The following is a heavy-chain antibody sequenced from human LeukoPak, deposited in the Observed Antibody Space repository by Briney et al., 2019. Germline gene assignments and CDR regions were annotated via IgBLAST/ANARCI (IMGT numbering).Heavy chain of an antibody. D-gene: IGHD5-24*01. CDR1: GGSISSGSYY. Sequence: ASETLSLTCTVSGGSISSGSYYWSWIRQPAGKGLEWIGRIYTSGSTNYNLSLKSRVTISVDTSKNQFSLKLSSVTAADTAVYYCARVEMATYFDYWGQGTLVTVSS. CDR3: ARVEMATYFDY. J-gene: IGHJ4*02. CDR2: IYTSGST. V-gene: IGHV4-61*02.